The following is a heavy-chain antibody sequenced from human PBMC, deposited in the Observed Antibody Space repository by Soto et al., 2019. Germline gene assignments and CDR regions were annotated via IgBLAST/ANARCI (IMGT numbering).Heavy chain of an antibody. V-gene: IGHV3-11*01. CDR1: GFAFSDPY. Sequence: QVQLVESGGGLVKPGGSLRLSCAASGFAFSDPYMSWIRQAPGKGLEWISYISSSGSTIYYADSVKGRFTISRDNAKKSLYLQMDSLTADDPAVYYCARGGASVTTPFDYWGQGTQVTVSS. CDR3: ARGGASVTTPFDY. D-gene: IGHD4-17*01. CDR2: ISSSGSTI. J-gene: IGHJ4*02.